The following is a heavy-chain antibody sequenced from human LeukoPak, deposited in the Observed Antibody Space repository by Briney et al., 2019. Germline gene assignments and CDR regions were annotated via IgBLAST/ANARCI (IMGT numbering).Heavy chain of an antibody. CDR2: INHSGST. CDR3: ARGEVTAIPYYYYYGMDV. J-gene: IGHJ6*02. CDR1: GGSFSGYY. D-gene: IGHD2-21*02. V-gene: IGHV4-34*01. Sequence: PSETLSLTCAVYGGSFSGYYWSWIRQPPGKGLEWIGEINHSGSTNYNPSLKSRVTISVDTSKNQFSLKLSSVTAADTAVYYCARGEVTAIPYYYYYGMDVWGQGTTVTVSS.